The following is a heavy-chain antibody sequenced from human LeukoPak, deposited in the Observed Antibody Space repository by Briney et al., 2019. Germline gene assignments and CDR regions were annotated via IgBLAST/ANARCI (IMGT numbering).Heavy chain of an antibody. D-gene: IGHD6-13*01. J-gene: IGHJ4*02. CDR2: ISGSGGST. CDR1: GFTFSSYA. Sequence: GGSLRLSCAASGFTFSSYAMSWVRQAPGKGLEWVSAISGSGGSTYYADSVKGRFTIARDNSKNTLHLQMNSLRDEDTAVYYCAKEAAAGDYFDYWGQGTQVTVSS. CDR3: AKEAAAGDYFDY. V-gene: IGHV3-23*01.